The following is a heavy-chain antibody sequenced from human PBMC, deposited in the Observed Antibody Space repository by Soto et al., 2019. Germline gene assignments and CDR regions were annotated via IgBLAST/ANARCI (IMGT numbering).Heavy chain of an antibody. CDR3: ARFLDYYDSSGTLDY. V-gene: IGHV1-3*01. D-gene: IGHD3-22*01. Sequence: GASVKVSCKASGYTFTSYAMHWVRQAPGQRLEWMGWINAGNGNTKYSQKFQGRVTITRDTSASTAYMELSSLRSEDTAVYYCARFLDYYDSSGTLDYWGQRTLGTGSS. J-gene: IGHJ4*02. CDR2: INAGNGNT. CDR1: GYTFTSYA.